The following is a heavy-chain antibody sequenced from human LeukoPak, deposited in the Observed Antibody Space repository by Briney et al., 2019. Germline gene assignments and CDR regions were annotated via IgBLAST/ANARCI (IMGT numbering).Heavy chain of an antibody. J-gene: IGHJ4*02. CDR3: ARAGYTISSYRFDY. CDR2: IHTSGTT. CDR1: GGSISSYY. V-gene: IGHV4-4*07. D-gene: IGHD3-16*02. Sequence: SETLSLTCTVSGGSISSYYWSWIRQPAGKGLEWIGRIHTSGTTYYNPSLKSRVTMSLDTSKNQFSLKLSSVTAADTAVYFCARAGYTISSYRFDYWGQGALVTVSS.